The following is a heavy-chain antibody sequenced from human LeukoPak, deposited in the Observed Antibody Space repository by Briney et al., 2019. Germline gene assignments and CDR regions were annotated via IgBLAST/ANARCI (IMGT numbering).Heavy chain of an antibody. CDR1: GFTVSSNY. Sequence: GGSLRLSCAASGFTVSSNYMSWVRQAPGKGLEWVSVIYSGGGTYYADSVKGRFTISRDNSKNTLNLQMNSLRAEDTAVYYCARGDSVVTAAYWGQGTLVTVSS. CDR3: ARGDSVVTAAY. V-gene: IGHV3-53*01. J-gene: IGHJ4*02. CDR2: IYSGGGT. D-gene: IGHD2-21*02.